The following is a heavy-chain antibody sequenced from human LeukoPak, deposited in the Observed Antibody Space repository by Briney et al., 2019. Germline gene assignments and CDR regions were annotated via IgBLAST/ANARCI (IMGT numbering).Heavy chain of an antibody. Sequence: GGSLRLSCAASGFTFSSYAMSWVRQAPGKGLEWVSAISGSGGSTYYADSVKGRFTISRDNSKNTLYLQMNSLRAEDTAVYYCAKDRDITMVRGVMDYWGQGTLVTVSS. CDR2: ISGSGGST. V-gene: IGHV3-23*01. J-gene: IGHJ4*02. D-gene: IGHD3-10*01. CDR3: AKDRDITMVRGVMDY. CDR1: GFTFSSYA.